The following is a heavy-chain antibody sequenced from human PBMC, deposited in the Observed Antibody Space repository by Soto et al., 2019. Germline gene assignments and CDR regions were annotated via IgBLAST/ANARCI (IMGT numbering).Heavy chain of an antibody. CDR1: GFTFSSYS. CDR3: ARDPDRGYSYGLNWFDP. Sequence: EGSLRLSCAASGFTFSSYSMNWVRQAPGKGLEWASSISSSSSYIYYADSVRGRFTISRDNAKNSLYLQMNSLRAEDTAVYYCARDPDRGYSYGLNWFDPWGQGTLVTVSS. V-gene: IGHV3-21*01. D-gene: IGHD5-18*01. CDR2: ISSSSSYI. J-gene: IGHJ5*02.